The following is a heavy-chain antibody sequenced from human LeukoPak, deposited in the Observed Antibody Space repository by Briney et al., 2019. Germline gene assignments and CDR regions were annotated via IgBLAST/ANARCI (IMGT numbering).Heavy chain of an antibody. V-gene: IGHV4-59*08. J-gene: IGHJ4*02. CDR2: IYYSGST. Sequence: PSETLSLTCTVSGGSISSCHWSWIRQPPGKGLEWIGYIYYSGSTNYNPSLKSRVTISVDTSKNQFSLKLSSVTAADTAVYYCARQVGLYYFDYWGQGTLVTVSS. D-gene: IGHD1-26*01. CDR1: GGSISSCH. CDR3: ARQVGLYYFDY.